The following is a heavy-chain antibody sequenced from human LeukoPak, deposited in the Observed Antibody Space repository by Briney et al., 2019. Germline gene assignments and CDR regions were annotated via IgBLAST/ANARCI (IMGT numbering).Heavy chain of an antibody. V-gene: IGHV3-23*01. J-gene: IGHJ5*02. Sequence: GGSLRLSCTASGFSFSNYPMSWVRQAPRKGLEWVSSISGSGRSTFYADSVKGRFTISRDNSKNTLYLQMNSLRAEDTAVYYCAKGIQWFDPWGQGTLVTVSS. CDR1: GFSFSNYP. CDR2: ISGSGRST. CDR3: AKGIQWFDP.